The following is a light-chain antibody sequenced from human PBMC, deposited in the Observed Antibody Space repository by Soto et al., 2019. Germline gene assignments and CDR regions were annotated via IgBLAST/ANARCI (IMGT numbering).Light chain of an antibody. J-gene: IGKJ5*01. CDR3: QQSYRTPIT. CDR1: QSSSSY. V-gene: IGKV1-39*01. Sequence: SQITLYPIALSASVGDRVTMPFRASQSSSSYLNWYQQKPGKAPKFLIYATSSLQSGVPSRFSGSGSGTDFTLTISSLQPEDFATYYCQQSYRTPITFGQGTRLEIK. CDR2: ATS.